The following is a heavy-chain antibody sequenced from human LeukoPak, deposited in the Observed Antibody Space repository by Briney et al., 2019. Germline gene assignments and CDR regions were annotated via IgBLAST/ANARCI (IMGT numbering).Heavy chain of an antibody. J-gene: IGHJ4*02. CDR2: IGTIGDT. CDR3: ARDSSLGGDPP. V-gene: IGHV3-13*01. Sequence: GGSLRLSCAAAGFTFSSSDMHWVRQPTGKGLEWASAIGTIGDTYYPGSVKGRFTISRENGKNTLYLQMNSLRAGDTAVYYCARDSSLGGDPPWGQGTLVTVSS. CDR1: GFTFSSSD. D-gene: IGHD3-16*01.